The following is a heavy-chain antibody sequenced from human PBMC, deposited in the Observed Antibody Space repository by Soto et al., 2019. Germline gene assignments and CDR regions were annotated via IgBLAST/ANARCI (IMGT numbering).Heavy chain of an antibody. CDR1: GFTFSSYG. V-gene: IGHV3-33*01. J-gene: IGHJ4*02. CDR2: IWYDGSNK. D-gene: IGHD3-22*01. CDR3: ARVYSSYDSSGYYQIGY. Sequence: GGSLRLSCAASGFTFSSYGMHWVRQAPGKGLEWVAVIWYDGSNKYYADSVKGRFTISRDNSKNTLYLQMNSLRAEDTAVYYCARVYSSYDSSGYYQIGYWGQGTLVTVSS.